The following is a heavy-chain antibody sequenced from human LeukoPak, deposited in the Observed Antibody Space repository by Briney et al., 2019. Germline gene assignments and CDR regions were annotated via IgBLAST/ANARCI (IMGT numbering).Heavy chain of an antibody. J-gene: IGHJ4*02. CDR3: ASGYSSGWYYFDY. D-gene: IGHD6-19*01. Sequence: ASVKVSFKASGYTFTGYYMHWVRQAPGQGLEWMGWINPNSGGTNYAQKFQGRVTMTRDTSISTAYMELSRLRSDDTAAYYCASGYSSGWYYFDYWGQGTLVTVSS. CDR1: GYTFTGYY. V-gene: IGHV1-2*02. CDR2: INPNSGGT.